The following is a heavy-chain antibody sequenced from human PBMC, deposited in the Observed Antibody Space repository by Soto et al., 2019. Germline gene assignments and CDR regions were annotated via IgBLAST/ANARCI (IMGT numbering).Heavy chain of an antibody. Sequence: PSETLSLTCTVSGDSISSGGNFWSWIRQHPGKGLEWLGYIYYTGSTYHNPSLTSRLSISVDTSKNQFSLKLSSVTPADTAVYFCARANRVTPSGSTAYYFDFWGQGTLVTVYS. J-gene: IGHJ4*02. V-gene: IGHV4-31*03. CDR3: ARANRVTPSGSTAYYFDF. CDR1: GDSISSGGNF. D-gene: IGHD2-21*02. CDR2: IYYTGST.